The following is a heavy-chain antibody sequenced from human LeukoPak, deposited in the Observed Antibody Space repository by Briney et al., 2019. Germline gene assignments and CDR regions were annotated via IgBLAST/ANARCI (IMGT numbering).Heavy chain of an antibody. J-gene: IGHJ4*02. D-gene: IGHD6-19*01. CDR3: ARDGGAGYSSGLEYY. CDR1: GGTFISYA. Sequence: SVKVSCKASGGTFISYAISWVGQAPGQGGEWMGRIIPIFGTANYAQKFQGRVTITTDDSTSTAYMELSSLRSEDTAVYYCARDGGAGYSSGLEYYWGQGTLVTVSS. V-gene: IGHV1-69*05. CDR2: IIPIFGTA.